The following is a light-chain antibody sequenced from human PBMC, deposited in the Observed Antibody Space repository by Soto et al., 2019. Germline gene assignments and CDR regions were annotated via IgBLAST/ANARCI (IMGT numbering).Light chain of an antibody. CDR1: QSINNK. V-gene: IGKV3-15*01. CDR2: ATS. J-gene: IGKJ1*01. Sequence: EIKLTQSPATLSVSPGESATLSCRASQSINNKLAWYQQKPGQAPRLLIYATSAGATGVPARFSGSGSGTEFTLTISSLQSEDCAVYYCQQYDNSPPTTLGQGTKVDIK. CDR3: QQYDNSPPTT.